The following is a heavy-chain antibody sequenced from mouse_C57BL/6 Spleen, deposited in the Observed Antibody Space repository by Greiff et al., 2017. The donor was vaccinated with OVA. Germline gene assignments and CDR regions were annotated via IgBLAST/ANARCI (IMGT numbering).Heavy chain of an antibody. CDR2: IWSGGST. CDR1: GFSLTSYG. CDR3: ARDGSSWYFDV. J-gene: IGHJ1*03. V-gene: IGHV2-2*01. Sequence: VMLVESGPGLVQPSQSLSITCTVSGFSLTSYGVHWVRQSPGKGLEWLGVIWSGGSTDYNAAFISRLSISKDNSKSQVFFKMNSLQAVDTAIYYCARDGSSWYFDVWGTGTTVTVSS. D-gene: IGHD1-1*01.